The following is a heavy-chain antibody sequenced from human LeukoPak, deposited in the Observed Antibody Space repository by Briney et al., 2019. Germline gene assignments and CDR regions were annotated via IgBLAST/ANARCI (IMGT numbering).Heavy chain of an antibody. D-gene: IGHD2-2*01. Sequence: GASVKVSCKASGGTFSSYAIIWVRQAPGQGLEWMGGIIPIFGTANYAQKFQGRVTITTDESTSTAYMELSSLRSEDAAVYYCARSQIACSSTSCYPTPDVWGKGTTVTVSS. J-gene: IGHJ6*04. CDR3: ARSQIACSSTSCYPTPDV. CDR2: IIPIFGTA. CDR1: GGTFSSYA. V-gene: IGHV1-69*05.